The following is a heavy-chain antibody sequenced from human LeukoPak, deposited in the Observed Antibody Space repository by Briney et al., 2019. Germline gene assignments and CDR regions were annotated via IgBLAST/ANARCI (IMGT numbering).Heavy chain of an antibody. D-gene: IGHD5-18*01. CDR1: GFTFSDPY. V-gene: IGHV3-11*04. J-gene: IGHJ4*02. Sequence: GGSLRLSCEASGFTFSDPYMSWIRQAPGQGLECLSYISGSGTDINYADSVRGRFTISRDNAKNLLYLQMNDLRVEDTAVYYCARTARHLDYWGQGTLVTVSS. CDR2: ISGSGTDI. CDR3: ARTARHLDY.